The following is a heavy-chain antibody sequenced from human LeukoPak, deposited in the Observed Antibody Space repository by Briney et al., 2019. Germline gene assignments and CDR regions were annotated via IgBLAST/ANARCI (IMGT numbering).Heavy chain of an antibody. D-gene: IGHD3-22*01. CDR1: GFTFSSYA. V-gene: IGHV3-30-3*01. J-gene: IGHJ6*02. CDR2: ISYDGSNK. CDR3: ARDRSPIYYDSPFYYYGMDV. Sequence: LRLSCAASGFTFSSYAMHWVRQAPGKGLEWVAVISYDGSNKYYADSVKGRFTISRDNSKNTLYLQMNSLRAEDTAVYYCARDRSPIYYDSPFYYYGMDVWGQGTTVTVSS.